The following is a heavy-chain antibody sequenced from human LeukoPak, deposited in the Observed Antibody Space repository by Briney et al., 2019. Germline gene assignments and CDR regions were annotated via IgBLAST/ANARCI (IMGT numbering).Heavy chain of an antibody. J-gene: IGHJ3*02. V-gene: IGHV4-30-2*01. CDR1: GGSISSGGYY. D-gene: IGHD3-16*01. CDR3: ARVWSDAFDI. Sequence: SQTLSLTCTVSGGSISSGGYYWSWIRQPPGKGLEWIGYIYHSGSTYYNPSLKSRVTISVDRSKNQFSLKLSSVTAADTAVYYCARVWSDAFDIWGQGTVVTVPS. CDR2: IYHSGST.